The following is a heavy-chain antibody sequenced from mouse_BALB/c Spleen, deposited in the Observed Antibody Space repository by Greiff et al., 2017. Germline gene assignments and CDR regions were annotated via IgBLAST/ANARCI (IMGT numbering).Heavy chain of an antibody. Sequence: EVQLVESGGGLVKPGGSLKLSCAASGFTFSSYAMSWVRQSPEKRLEWVAEISSGGSYTYYPDTVTGRFTISRDNAKNTLYLEMSSLRSEDTAMYYCARDHGNYNFDDWGQGTTLTVSS. CDR1: GFTFSSYA. CDR2: ISSGGSYT. D-gene: IGHD2-1*01. J-gene: IGHJ2*01. CDR3: ARDHGNYNFDD. V-gene: IGHV5-9-4*01.